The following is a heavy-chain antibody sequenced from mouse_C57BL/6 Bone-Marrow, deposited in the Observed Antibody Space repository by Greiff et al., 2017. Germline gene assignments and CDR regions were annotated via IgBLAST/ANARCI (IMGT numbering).Heavy chain of an antibody. D-gene: IGHD2-2*01. J-gene: IGHJ2*01. CDR3: ARGDVYDLSYFDY. CDR1: GYAFSSSW. Sequence: QVQLQQSGPELVKPGASVKISCKASGYAFSSSWMHWVKQRPGKGLEWIGRIYPGDGDTNYNGKFKGKATLTADKSSSTAYMQLSRVTSEDSAVYFCARGDVYDLSYFDYWGKGTTVTVSS. V-gene: IGHV1-82*01. CDR2: IYPGDGDT.